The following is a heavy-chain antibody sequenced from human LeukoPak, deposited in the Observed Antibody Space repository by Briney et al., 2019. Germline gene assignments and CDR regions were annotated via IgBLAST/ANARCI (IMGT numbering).Heavy chain of an antibody. D-gene: IGHD5-18*01. V-gene: IGHV3-74*01. CDR2: INYDGSST. CDR1: GFTFSSFW. J-gene: IGHJ4*02. CDR3: TRGVAMVDY. Sequence: GGSLRLSCAASGFTFSSFWMHWVRQAPGKGLVWVSHINYDGSSTSYADSVKGRFTISRDNAKNTLYLQMNSLRAEDTAVYYCTRGVAMVDYWGQGTLVTVSS.